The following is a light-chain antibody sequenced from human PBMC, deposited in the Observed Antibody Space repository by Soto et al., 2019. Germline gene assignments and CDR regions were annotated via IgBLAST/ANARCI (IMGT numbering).Light chain of an antibody. V-gene: IGKV1-5*01. J-gene: IGKJ2*03. CDR3: QQYYGSLYS. Sequence: DIQMTQSPSTLSASVGDRVTITCRASQSISSWLAWYQQKPGKVPKVLIYDASTLESGVPSRFSGSGSGTEFTLTISSLQPDDFETYYCQQYYGSLYSFGQGTKLEI. CDR1: QSISSW. CDR2: DAS.